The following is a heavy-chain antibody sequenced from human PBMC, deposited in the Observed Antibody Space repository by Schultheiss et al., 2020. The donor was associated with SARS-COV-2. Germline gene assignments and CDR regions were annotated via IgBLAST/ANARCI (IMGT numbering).Heavy chain of an antibody. J-gene: IGHJ4*02. CDR2: IYPGDSDT. V-gene: IGHV5-51*01. CDR1: GYSFTSYW. D-gene: IGHD6-6*01. Sequence: GESLKISCKGSGYSFTSYWIGWVRQMPGKGLEWMGIIYPGDSDTRYSPSFQGQVTISADKSISTAYLQWSSLKASDTAMYYCARHVSAAARQGRASAANRRGIDYWGQGTLVTVSS. CDR3: ARHVSAAARQGRASAANRRGIDY.